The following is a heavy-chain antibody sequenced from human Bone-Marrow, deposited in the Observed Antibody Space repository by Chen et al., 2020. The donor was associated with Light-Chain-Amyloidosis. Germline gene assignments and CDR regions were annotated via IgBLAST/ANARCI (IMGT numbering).Heavy chain of an antibody. V-gene: IGHV5-51*01. D-gene: IGHD5-12*01. Sequence: GYTFPNYWIGWVRQMPGKGLEWMGVIYPEDSDARYSPSFEGQVTISADKSITTAYLQWRSLKASDTAMYYCARRRDGYNFDYWGQGTLVTVSS. CDR1: GYTFPNYW. CDR3: ARRRDGYNFDY. J-gene: IGHJ4*02. CDR2: IYPEDSDA.